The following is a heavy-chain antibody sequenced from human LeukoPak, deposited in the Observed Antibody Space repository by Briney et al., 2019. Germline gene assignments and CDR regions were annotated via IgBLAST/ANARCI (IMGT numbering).Heavy chain of an antibody. Sequence: SETLSLTCTVSRGSISNYWWSWIRQAAGKGLEWIGRVYPSGTTHYNPSLQSRVTLSVDTSKNQLSLTLSSLTAADTAVYYCARDAVGYEDYWGQGTLVTVSS. J-gene: IGHJ4*02. CDR2: VYPSGTT. CDR1: RGSISNYW. V-gene: IGHV4-4*07. CDR3: ARDAVGYEDY. D-gene: IGHD5-12*01.